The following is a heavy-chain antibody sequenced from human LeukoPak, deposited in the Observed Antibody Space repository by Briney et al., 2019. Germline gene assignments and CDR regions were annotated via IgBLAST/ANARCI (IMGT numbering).Heavy chain of an antibody. CDR3: AKGADYYDSSGYYKPYYFDY. V-gene: IGHV3-23*01. CDR1: GFTFSSYA. Sequence: PGGSLRLSCAASGFTFSSYAMSWVRQAPGKGLEWVSAISGSGGSTYYADSVKGRFTISRDNSKNTLYLQMNSLRAEDTAVYYCAKGADYYDSSGYYKPYYFDYWGQGTLVTVSS. CDR2: ISGSGGST. J-gene: IGHJ4*02. D-gene: IGHD3-22*01.